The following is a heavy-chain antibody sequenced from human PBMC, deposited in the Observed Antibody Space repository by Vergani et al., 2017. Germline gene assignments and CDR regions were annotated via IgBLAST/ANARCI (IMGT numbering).Heavy chain of an antibody. Sequence: QITLKESGPTLVKPTQTLTLTCTFSGFSLSTSGVGVGWIRQPPGKALEWLALIYWDDDKLYSPSLKSRLTITKDTSKNQVVLTMTNMDPVDTATYYCAHAREYNSSSYFDYWGQGTLVTVSS. D-gene: IGHD6-6*01. J-gene: IGHJ4*02. CDR2: IYWDDDK. V-gene: IGHV2-5*02. CDR3: AHAREYNSSSYFDY. CDR1: GFSLSTSGVG.